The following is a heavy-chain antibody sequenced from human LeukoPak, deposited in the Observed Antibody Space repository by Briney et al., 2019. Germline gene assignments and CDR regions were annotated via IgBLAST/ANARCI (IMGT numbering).Heavy chain of an antibody. CDR2: ISAYNGNT. V-gene: IGHV1-18*01. Sequence: ASVKVSCKASGYTFTSYGISWVRQAPGQGLEWMGWISAYNGNTNYAQKLQGRVTMTTDTSTSTAYMELRSLTSDDTAVHYCPSHHPHSVTSLSGAFDIWGQGTMVTVSS. CDR1: GYTFTSYG. D-gene: IGHD4-17*01. CDR3: PSHHPHSVTSLSGAFDI. J-gene: IGHJ3*02.